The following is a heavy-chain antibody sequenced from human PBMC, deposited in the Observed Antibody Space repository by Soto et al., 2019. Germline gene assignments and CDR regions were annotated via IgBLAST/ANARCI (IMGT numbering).Heavy chain of an antibody. CDR1: GYTISDYY. Sequence: GSLRLSCGASGYTISDYYMSWIRQAPGKGLEWISYIDTSGTKIYYADSVKGRFTITRDNAKNSLYLEMNSLRDEDTAVYYCASHYDMWSGYLSPVDYWGQGTLVTVSS. V-gene: IGHV3-11*01. J-gene: IGHJ4*02. CDR2: IDTSGTKI. CDR3: ASHYDMWSGYLSPVDY. D-gene: IGHD3-3*01.